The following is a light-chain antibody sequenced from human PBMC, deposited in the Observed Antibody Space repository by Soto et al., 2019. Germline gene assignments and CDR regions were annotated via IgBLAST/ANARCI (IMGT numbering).Light chain of an antibody. J-gene: IGKJ4*01. Sequence: DIQLTQSPSSLSASIGDRITITCRPSQDIGNYLAWYQQKPGKIPKVLISGASTLQVGVPTRFSGGGSGTDFTLTISGLLPEDAATYYCQEYHFAPLTFGGGTKVEIK. CDR1: QDIGNY. CDR3: QEYHFAPLT. V-gene: IGKV1-27*01. CDR2: GAS.